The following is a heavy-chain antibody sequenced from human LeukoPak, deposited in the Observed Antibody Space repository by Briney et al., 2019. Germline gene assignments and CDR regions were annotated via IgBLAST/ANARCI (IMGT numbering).Heavy chain of an antibody. D-gene: IGHD2-15*01. CDR1: GGFFSGYY. Sequence: SVTLSLTCAVYGGFFSGYYWSWIRQPPGKGLEWIGEINHSGSTNYNPSLKSRVTISVDTSKNQFSLKLSSVTAADTAVYYCAREGHSSGGGDYWGQGTLVTVSS. CDR2: INHSGST. CDR3: AREGHSSGGGDY. V-gene: IGHV4-34*01. J-gene: IGHJ4*02.